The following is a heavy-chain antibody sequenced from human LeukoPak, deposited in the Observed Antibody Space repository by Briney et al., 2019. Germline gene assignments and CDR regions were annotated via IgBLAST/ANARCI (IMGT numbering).Heavy chain of an antibody. V-gene: IGHV3-21*01. CDR3: ARGSRQQLVVFDY. J-gene: IGHJ4*02. CDR2: ISSSSSYI. D-gene: IGHD6-13*01. Sequence: KTGGSLRLSCAASGFTFSNYSMNWVRQAPGKGLEWVSSISSSSSYIYYADSVKGRFTISRDNAKNSLYLQMNSLRAEDTAVYYCARGSRQQLVVFDYWGQGTLVTVSS. CDR1: GFTFSNYS.